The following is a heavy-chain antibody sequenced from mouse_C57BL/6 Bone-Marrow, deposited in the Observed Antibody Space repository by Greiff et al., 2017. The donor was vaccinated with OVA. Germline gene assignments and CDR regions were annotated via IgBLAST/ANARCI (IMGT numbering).Heavy chain of an antibody. Sequence: EVQLVESGGGLVQSGRSLRLSCATSGFTFSDFYMEWVRQAPGKGLEWISASSNKANDSTTAYSASVKGRFIVSRDTSQSILYLQMNALRAEDTAIYYSARDAVYDYGSSPFAYWGQGTLVTVSA. V-gene: IGHV7-1*01. D-gene: IGHD1-1*01. CDR1: GFTFSDFY. CDR2: SSNKANDSTT. CDR3: ARDAVYDYGSSPFAY. J-gene: IGHJ3*01.